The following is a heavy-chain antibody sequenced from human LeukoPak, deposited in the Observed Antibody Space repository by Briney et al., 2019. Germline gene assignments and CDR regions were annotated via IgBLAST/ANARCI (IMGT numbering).Heavy chain of an antibody. D-gene: IGHD5-18*01. CDR3: ARHGLDTAMMNYYYYYMDV. J-gene: IGHJ6*03. CDR1: GGSISSSSYY. CDR2: IYYSGST. V-gene: IGHV4-39*01. Sequence: SETLSLTCTVSGGSISSSSYYWGWIRQPPGKGLEWIGSIYYSGSTYYNPPLKSRVTISVDTSKNQFSLKLSSVTAADTAMYYCARHGLDTAMMNYYYYYMDVWGKGTTVTVSS.